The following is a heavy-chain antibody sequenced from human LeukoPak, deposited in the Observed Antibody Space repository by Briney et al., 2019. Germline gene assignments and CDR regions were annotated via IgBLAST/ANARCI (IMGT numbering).Heavy chain of an antibody. J-gene: IGHJ3*02. CDR3: AKDTEPDYYDSSYDAFDI. D-gene: IGHD3-22*01. Sequence: PGGSLRLSCAASGFTFSSYGMSWVRQAPGKGLEWVSAISGSGGSTYYADSVKGRFTISRDNSKNTLYLQMNSLRAEDTAVYYCAKDTEPDYYDSSYDAFDIWGQGTMVTVSS. CDR2: ISGSGGST. V-gene: IGHV3-23*01. CDR1: GFTFSSYG.